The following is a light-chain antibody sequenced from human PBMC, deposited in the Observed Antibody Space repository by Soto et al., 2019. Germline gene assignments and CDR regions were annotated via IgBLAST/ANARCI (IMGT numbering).Light chain of an antibody. CDR2: DVS. Sequence: QSALTQPRSVSGSPGQSVTISCTGTSSDVAIYNYISWYQQHPGEAPKLMIHDVSERPSGVPDRFSGSKSGNTASLTISGLQAEDEADYYCVSYTSSTTYVFGTGTKVTVL. J-gene: IGLJ1*01. V-gene: IGLV2-11*01. CDR1: SSDVAIYNY. CDR3: VSYTSSTTYV.